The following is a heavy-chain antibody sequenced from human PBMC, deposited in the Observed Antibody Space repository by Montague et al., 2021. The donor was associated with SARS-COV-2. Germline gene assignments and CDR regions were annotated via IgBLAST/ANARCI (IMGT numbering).Heavy chain of an antibody. J-gene: IGHJ5*02. CDR2: IDPSDSYT. D-gene: IGHD3-9*01. CDR3: ARHGGDILTGYYKFWWFDP. CDR1: GYSFTSYW. V-gene: IGHV5-10-1*01. Sequence: QSVAEVKKPGESLRISCKGSGYSFTSYWISWVRQMPGKGLEWMGRIDPSDSYTNYSPSFQGHVTISADKSISTAYLQWSSLKASDTAMYYCARHGGDILTGYYKFWWFDPWAREPWSPSPQ.